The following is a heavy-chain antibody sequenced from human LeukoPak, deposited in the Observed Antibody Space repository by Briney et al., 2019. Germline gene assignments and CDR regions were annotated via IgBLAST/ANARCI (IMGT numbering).Heavy chain of an antibody. CDR3: ARDSRYSSGWFFDY. D-gene: IGHD6-19*01. J-gene: IGHJ4*02. CDR1: GFTFSNYA. Sequence: GGSLRLSCATSGFTFSNYAMGWVRQAPGKGLEWVSVIYSGGSTYYADSVKGRFTISRDNSKNTLYLQMNSLRAEDTAVYYCARDSRYSSGWFFDYWGQGTLVTVSS. V-gene: IGHV3-66*02. CDR2: IYSGGST.